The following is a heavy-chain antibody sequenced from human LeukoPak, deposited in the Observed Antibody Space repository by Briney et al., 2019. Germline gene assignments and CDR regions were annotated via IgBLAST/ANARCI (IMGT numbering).Heavy chain of an antibody. Sequence: KCSETLSLTCTVSGGSISSYYWSWIRQPPGKGLEWIGYIYYSGSTNYNPSLKSRVTISLDTSKTQFSLKLSSVTAADTAVYYCARAGRVVRGHNWFDPWGQGTLVTVSS. CDR3: ARAGRVVRGHNWFDP. CDR2: IYYSGST. D-gene: IGHD3-10*01. V-gene: IGHV4-59*01. J-gene: IGHJ5*02. CDR1: GGSISSYY.